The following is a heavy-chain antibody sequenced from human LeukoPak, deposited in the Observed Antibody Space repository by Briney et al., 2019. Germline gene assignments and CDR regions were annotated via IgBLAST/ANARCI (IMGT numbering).Heavy chain of an antibody. Sequence: ASVKVSCKASGGTFSSYAISWVRQAPGRGLEWMGIINPSGGSTSYAQKFQGRVTMTRDTSTSTVYMELSSLRPEDTAVYYCASGGWEASFDYWGQGTLVTVSS. CDR1: GGTFSSYA. CDR2: INPSGGST. CDR3: ASGGWEASFDY. V-gene: IGHV1-46*03. J-gene: IGHJ4*02. D-gene: IGHD6-19*01.